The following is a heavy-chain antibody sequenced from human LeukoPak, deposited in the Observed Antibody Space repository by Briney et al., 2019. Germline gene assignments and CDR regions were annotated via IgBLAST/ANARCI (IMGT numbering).Heavy chain of an antibody. CDR2: ISGYNGNT. CDR1: GYSFSSYV. J-gene: IGHJ4*02. CDR3: ARDSIVRGVRPYCFDY. D-gene: IGHD3-10*01. V-gene: IGHV1-18*01. Sequence: GASVKVSCKASGYSFSSYVFSWVRQTPGQGLEWMGWISGYNGNTIYAQKFQGRVTMTTDTSTSSAHMEVRDMTSDDTGVYYRARDSIVRGVRPYCFDYWAQGTLVTVSS.